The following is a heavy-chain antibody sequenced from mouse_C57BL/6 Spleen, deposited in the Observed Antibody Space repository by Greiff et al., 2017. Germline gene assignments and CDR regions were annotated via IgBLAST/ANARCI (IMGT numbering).Heavy chain of an antibody. V-gene: IGHV2-5*01. CDR1: GFSLTSYA. J-gene: IGHJ2*01. Sequence: QVHVKQSGPGLVQPSPSLSITCTVSGFSLTSYAVHWVRQSPGKGLEWLGVIWRGGSTDYNAAFMSSLSNTKDNSKSQVFFKMNSLQADDTAIYDCAKNSYYGNLYYYDDWGKGTTLTVSA. D-gene: IGHD2-10*01. CDR2: IWRGGST. CDR3: AKNSYYGNLYYYDD.